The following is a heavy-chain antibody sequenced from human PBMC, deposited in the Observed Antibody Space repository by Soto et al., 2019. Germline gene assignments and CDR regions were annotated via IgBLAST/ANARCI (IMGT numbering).Heavy chain of an antibody. CDR2: ISWNSGSI. CDR1: GFTFDDYA. D-gene: IGHD2-2*01. V-gene: IGHV3-9*01. J-gene: IGHJ6*03. CDR3: AKEYVPGLYYYYLDV. Sequence: GGSLRLSCAASGFTFDDYAMHWVRQAPGKGLEWVSGISWNSGSIGYADSVKGRFTISRDNAKNSLYLQMNSLRAEDTALYYCAKEYVPGLYYYYLDVSGKGTTVTVSS.